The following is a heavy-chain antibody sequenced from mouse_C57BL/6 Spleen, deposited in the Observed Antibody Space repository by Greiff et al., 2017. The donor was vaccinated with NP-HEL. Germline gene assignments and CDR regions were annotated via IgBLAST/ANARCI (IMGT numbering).Heavy chain of an antibody. CDR3: ARDYYYPFDY. V-gene: IGHV5-4*01. Sequence: EVQRVESGGGLVKPGGSLKLSCAASGFTFSSYAMSWVRQTPEKRLEWVATISDGGSYTYYPDNVKGRFTISRDNAKNNLYLQMSHLKSEDTAMYYCARDYYYPFDYWGQGTTLTVSS. D-gene: IGHD1-1*01. J-gene: IGHJ2*01. CDR2: ISDGGSYT. CDR1: GFTFSSYA.